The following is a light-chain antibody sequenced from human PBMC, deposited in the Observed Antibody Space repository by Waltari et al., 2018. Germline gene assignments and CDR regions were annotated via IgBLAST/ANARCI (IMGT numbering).Light chain of an antibody. CDR3: QSYDSSNHVV. J-gene: IGLJ2*01. CDR2: EDH. V-gene: IGLV6-57*03. Sequence: NFMLTQPHSVSESPGKTVTISCTPSRGRLARHFVQWPQQRPGSAPTTVIYEDHQRPSGVPDRFSGSIDSSSNSASLTISGLKTEDEADYYCQSYDSSNHVVFGGGTKLTVL. CDR1: RGRLARHF.